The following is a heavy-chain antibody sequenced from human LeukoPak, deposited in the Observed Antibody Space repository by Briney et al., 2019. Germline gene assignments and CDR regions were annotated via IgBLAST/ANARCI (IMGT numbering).Heavy chain of an antibody. CDR3: ARTASIYDFWSGYLYYFDY. J-gene: IGHJ4*02. CDR1: GYTFTSYG. Sequence: ASVKVSCKASGYTFTSYGISWVRQAPGQGLEWMGWISAYNGNTNYAQKLQGRVTMTTDTSTSTAYMELRSLRSEDTAVYYCARTASIYDFWSGYLYYFDYWGQGTLVTVSS. CDR2: ISAYNGNT. V-gene: IGHV1-18*01. D-gene: IGHD3-3*01.